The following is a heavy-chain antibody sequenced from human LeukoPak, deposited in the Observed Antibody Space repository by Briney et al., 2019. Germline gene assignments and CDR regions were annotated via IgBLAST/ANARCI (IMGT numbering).Heavy chain of an antibody. V-gene: IGHV4-61*01. J-gene: IGHJ4*02. CDR2: IYYSGST. D-gene: IGHD2-2*01. Sequence: SETLSLICTVPGGSVSSGSYYWSWIRQPPGKGLEWIGYIYYSGSTNYNPSLKSRVTISVDTSKNQFSLKLSSATAADTAVYYCARGIVVVPAANLYYFDYWGQGTLVTVSS. CDR3: ARGIVVVPAANLYYFDY. CDR1: GGSVSSGSYY.